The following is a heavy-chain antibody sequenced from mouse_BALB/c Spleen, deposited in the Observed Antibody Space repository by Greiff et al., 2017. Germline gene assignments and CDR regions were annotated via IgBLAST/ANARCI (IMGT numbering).Heavy chain of an antibody. J-gene: IGHJ3*01. V-gene: IGHV14-4*02. CDR1: GFNIKDYY. D-gene: IGHD2-3*01. Sequence: VQLQQSGAELVRSGASVKLSCTASGFNIKDYYMHWVKQRPEQGLEWIGLIDPENGDTEYAPKFQGKATMTADTSSNTAYLQLSSLTSEDTAVYYCARSDGYYPFAYWGQGTLVTVSA. CDR3: ARSDGYYPFAY. CDR2: IDPENGDT.